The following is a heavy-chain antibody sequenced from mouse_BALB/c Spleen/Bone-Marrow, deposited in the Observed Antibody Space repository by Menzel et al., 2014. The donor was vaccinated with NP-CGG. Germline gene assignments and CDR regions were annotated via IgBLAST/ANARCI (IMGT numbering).Heavy chain of an antibody. CDR3: ARSILGAMDY. CDR1: GYAFTSYN. V-gene: IGHV1S135*01. D-gene: IGHD4-1*01. J-gene: IGHJ4*01. CDR2: IDPYNGGT. Sequence: VQLKESGPELVKPGASVKVSCKASGYAFTSYNMYWVKQSHGKSLEWIGYIDPYNGGTSYNQKFKGKATLTDDKSSSTAYMHLNSLTSEDSAVYYCARSILGAMDYWGQGTSVTVSS.